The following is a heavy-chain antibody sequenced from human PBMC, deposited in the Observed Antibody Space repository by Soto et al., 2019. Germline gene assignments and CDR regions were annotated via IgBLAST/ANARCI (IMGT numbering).Heavy chain of an antibody. CDR1: GGTFSSYA. CDR3: ARTSYDSSGYYSPLDAFDI. V-gene: IGHV1-18*01. CDR2: ISAYNGNT. Sequence: GASVKVSCKASGGTFSSYAISWVRQAPGQGLEWMGWISAYNGNTNYAQKLQGRVTMTTDTSTSTAYMELRSLRSDDTAVYYCARTSYDSSGYYSPLDAFDIWGQGTMVTVSS. J-gene: IGHJ3*02. D-gene: IGHD3-22*01.